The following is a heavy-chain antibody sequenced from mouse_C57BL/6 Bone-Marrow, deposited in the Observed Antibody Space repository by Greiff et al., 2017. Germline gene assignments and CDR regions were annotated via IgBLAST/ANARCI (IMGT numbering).Heavy chain of an antibody. CDR2: ISDGGSYT. J-gene: IGHJ3*01. V-gene: IGHV5-4*01. Sequence: EVQRVESGGGLVKPGGSLKLSCAASGFTFSSYAMSWVRQTPEKRLVGVATISDGGSYTYYPDNVKGRFTISRDNAKNNLYLQKSHLKSEDTAMYYGARESKIYYGNPAWFAYWGQGTLVTVSA. CDR3: ARESKIYYGNPAWFAY. CDR1: GFTFSSYA. D-gene: IGHD2-1*01.